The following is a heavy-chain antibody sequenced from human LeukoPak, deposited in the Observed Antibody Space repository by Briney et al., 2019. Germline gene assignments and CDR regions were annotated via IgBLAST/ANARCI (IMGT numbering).Heavy chain of an antibody. J-gene: IGHJ5*02. CDR1: GGSFSGYY. V-gene: IGHV4-34*01. CDR3: ARHRGYCSSTSCYAVPWFDP. D-gene: IGHD2-2*01. Sequence: SETLSLTCAVYGGSFSGYYWSWIRQPPGKGLEWIGEINHSGSTNYNPSLKSRVTISVDTSKNQFSLKLSSVTAADTAVYYCARHRGYCSSTSCYAVPWFDPWGQGTLVTVSS. CDR2: INHSGST.